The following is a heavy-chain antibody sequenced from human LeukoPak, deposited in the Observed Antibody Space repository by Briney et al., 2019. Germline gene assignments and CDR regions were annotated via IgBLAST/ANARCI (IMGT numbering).Heavy chain of an antibody. Sequence: GGSLRLSCAASGFTFSSYAMSWVRQAPGKGLEWVSAISGSGGSTYYADSVKGRFTISRDNSKNTLYLQMNSLRAEDTAVYYCAKDLYEEGVAGTNFYYYYGMDVWGQGTTVTVSS. CDR1: GFTFSSYA. D-gene: IGHD6-19*01. J-gene: IGHJ6*02. V-gene: IGHV3-23*01. CDR2: ISGSGGST. CDR3: AKDLYEEGVAGTNFYYYYGMDV.